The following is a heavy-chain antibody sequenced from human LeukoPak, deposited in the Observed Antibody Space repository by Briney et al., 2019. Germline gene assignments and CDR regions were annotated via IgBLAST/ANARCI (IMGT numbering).Heavy chain of an antibody. V-gene: IGHV1-8*01. J-gene: IGHJ3*02. CDR3: ARVVSNVGGDRSSWPDAFDI. D-gene: IGHD6-13*01. Sequence: ASVKVSCKASGYTFTSYDINWVRQATGQGLEWMGWMNPNSGNTGYAQKFQGRVTMTRNTSISTAYMELSSLRSEDTAVYYCARVVSNVGGDRSSWPDAFDIWGQGTMVTVSS. CDR1: GYTFTSYD. CDR2: MNPNSGNT.